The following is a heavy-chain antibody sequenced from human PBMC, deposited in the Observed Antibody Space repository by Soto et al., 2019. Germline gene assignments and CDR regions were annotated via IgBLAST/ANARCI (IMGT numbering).Heavy chain of an antibody. CDR3: ARDHRGGTDAFDI. J-gene: IGHJ3*02. CDR2: ISAYNGNT. Sequence: QVQLVQSGAEVKKPGASVKVSCKASGYTFTSFGISWVRQAPGHGLEWMGWISAYNGNTNYAENLQGRVTMTTDTSKSTAYMELRSLRSDDTAVYYCARDHRGGTDAFDIWGQGTMVTVSS. CDR1: GYTFTSFG. D-gene: IGHD2-15*01. V-gene: IGHV1-18*01.